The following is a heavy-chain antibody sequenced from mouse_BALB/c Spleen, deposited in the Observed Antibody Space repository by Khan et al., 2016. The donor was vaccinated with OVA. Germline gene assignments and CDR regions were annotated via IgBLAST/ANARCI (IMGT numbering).Heavy chain of an antibody. CDR1: GFSLTTYG. CDR3: ARQAYYRYNIMDY. D-gene: IGHD2-12*01. J-gene: IGHJ4*01. Sequence: VQLVESGPGLAAPSQTLSITCTISGFSLTTYGVHWVRQPPGKGLEWLVVIWSDGTTNYYSALKSRLTTIKDNSSSHAFLIQISLQTDDTDIYVSARQAYYRYNIMDYWGQGTSVTVSS. CDR2: IWSDGTT. V-gene: IGHV2-6-1*01.